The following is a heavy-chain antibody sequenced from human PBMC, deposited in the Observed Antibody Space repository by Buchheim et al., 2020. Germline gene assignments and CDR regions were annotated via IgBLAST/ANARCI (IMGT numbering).Heavy chain of an antibody. Sequence: QLRLQESGPGLVKPSETLSLSCTVSGGSFSSDDYYWAWIRQPPGKGLEWIGSIYYSGKTYYKPTLKSRVTISLNTTKNQFFLKLSSVTAADTAVYYCARHHHNGWNAHWGQGTL. J-gene: IGHJ4*02. V-gene: IGHV4-39*01. CDR1: GGSFSSDDYY. D-gene: IGHD1-1*01. CDR2: IYYSGKT. CDR3: ARHHHNGWNAH.